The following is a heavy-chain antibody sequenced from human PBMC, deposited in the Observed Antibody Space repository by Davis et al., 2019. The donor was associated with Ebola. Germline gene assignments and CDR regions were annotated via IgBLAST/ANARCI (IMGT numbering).Heavy chain of an antibody. CDR3: ARGRRYEGWFDP. CDR2: INHSGST. V-gene: IGHV4-39*07. J-gene: IGHJ5*02. D-gene: IGHD1-1*01. CDR1: GGSISSSSYY. Sequence: SETLSLTCTVSGGSISSSSYYWGWIRQPPGKGLEWIGEINHSGSTNYNPSHKSRVTISVDTSKNQFSLKLSSVTAADTAVYYCARGRRYEGWFDPWGQGTLVTVSS.